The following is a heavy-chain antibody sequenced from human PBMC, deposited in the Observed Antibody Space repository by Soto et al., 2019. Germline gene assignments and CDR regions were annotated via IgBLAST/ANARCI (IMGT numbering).Heavy chain of an antibody. J-gene: IGHJ4*02. CDR1: GFTVSSNY. D-gene: IGHD5-12*01. CDR2: IYSGGST. Sequence: EVQLVESGGGLVQPGGSLRLSCAASGFTVSSNYMSWVRQAPGKGLEWGSVIYSGGSTYYADSVKGRFTISRDNSKNTLYLQMNSLRAEDTAVYYCARGGYSGYGSFDYWGQGTLVTVSS. CDR3: ARGGYSGYGSFDY. V-gene: IGHV3-66*01.